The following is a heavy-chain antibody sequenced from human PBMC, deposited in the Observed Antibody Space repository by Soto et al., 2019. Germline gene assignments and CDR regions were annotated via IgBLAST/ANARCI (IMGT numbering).Heavy chain of an antibody. J-gene: IGHJ4*02. D-gene: IGHD3-9*01. CDR2: IYHNGGS. V-gene: IGHV4-30-2*01. CDR1: GGSVSSDYSS. Sequence: QLQLQESGSGLVKPSQTLSLTCGVSGGSVSSDYSSWIWIRQTSRKGLEWIGYIYHNGGSYFNPSLASRGSISIDTSNNQFSLNLTSVTAADTAVYYCARGQPGLFSFDSWGQGILVTVSS. CDR3: ARGQPGLFSFDS.